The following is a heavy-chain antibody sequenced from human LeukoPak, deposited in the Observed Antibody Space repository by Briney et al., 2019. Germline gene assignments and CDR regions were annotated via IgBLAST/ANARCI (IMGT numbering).Heavy chain of an antibody. CDR1: GSYW. CDR3: VSFYETY. D-gene: IGHD2/OR15-2a*01. V-gene: IGHV3-74*01. Sequence: GGSLRVSCTASGSYWMHWVRQAPGKGLVWVSHINSDGSWTSYADSVKGRFTISKDNAKNTVYLQMNSLRAEDTAVYYCVSFYETYWGRGTLVTVSS. J-gene: IGHJ4*02. CDR2: INSDGSWT.